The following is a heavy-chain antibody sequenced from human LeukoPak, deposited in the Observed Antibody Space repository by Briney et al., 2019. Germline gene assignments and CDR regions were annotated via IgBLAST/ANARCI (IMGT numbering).Heavy chain of an antibody. CDR1: QFTFSHYG. Sequence: EGSLRISCAASQFTFSHYGMHWVRQAPGRGLEWVAVIWNDGSTTYYADSVKGRFSISRDNSRNTLYLQMTSLRAEDTAVYYCAKDAQRGFDYSNSLEYWGQGTLVTVSS. V-gene: IGHV3-33*03. D-gene: IGHD4-11*01. CDR2: IWNDGSTT. J-gene: IGHJ4*02. CDR3: AKDAQRGFDYSNSLEY.